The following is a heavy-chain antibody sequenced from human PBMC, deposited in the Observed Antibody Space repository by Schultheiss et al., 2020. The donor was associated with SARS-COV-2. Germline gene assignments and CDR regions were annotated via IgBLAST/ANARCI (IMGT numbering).Heavy chain of an antibody. D-gene: IGHD4-11*01. J-gene: IGHJ3*02. CDR1: GFSFSSYG. V-gene: IGHV3-48*04. CDR3: ARGDQFLQRDDSLDI. CDR2: ISSRDSII. Sequence: GGSLRLSCAASGFSFSSYGMSWVRQAPGKGLEWISYISSRDSIIYYADSVKGRFTISRDNAKNTLYLQMNSLRAEDTAVYYCARGDQFLQRDDSLDIWGRGTMVTVSS.